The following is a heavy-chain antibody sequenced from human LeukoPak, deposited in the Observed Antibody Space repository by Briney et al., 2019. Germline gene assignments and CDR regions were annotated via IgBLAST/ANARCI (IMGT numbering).Heavy chain of an antibody. V-gene: IGHV4-59*01. CDR2: IYYSGTI. CDR3: ARDRGVLLWFGELAWFDP. Sequence: KASETLSLTCTVSGGSISNYYWSWIRQPPGKGLEWIGYIYYSGTINYNPSLKSRVTISIDTSKNQFSLKLSSVTAADTAVYYCARDRGVLLWFGELAWFDPWGQGTLVTVSS. J-gene: IGHJ5*02. CDR1: GGSISNYY. D-gene: IGHD3-10*01.